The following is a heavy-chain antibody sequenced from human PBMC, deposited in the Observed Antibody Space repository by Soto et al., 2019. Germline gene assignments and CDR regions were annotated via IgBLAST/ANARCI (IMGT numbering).Heavy chain of an antibody. CDR2: ISGNGANT. CDR3: AKDRPNYYGSGGGYYKAGGDY. V-gene: IGHV3-23*01. D-gene: IGHD3-10*01. CDR1: GLTFSTYA. J-gene: IGHJ4*02. Sequence: EVQLLGSGGGLVQPGGSLRLSCAASGLTFSTYAMSWVRQAPGKGLEWVSSISGNGANTYYTDSVKGRFIISRDNSKNTPYLQMNSLSAEDTAVYYCAKDRPNYYGSGGGYYKAGGDYWGQGTLVTVSS.